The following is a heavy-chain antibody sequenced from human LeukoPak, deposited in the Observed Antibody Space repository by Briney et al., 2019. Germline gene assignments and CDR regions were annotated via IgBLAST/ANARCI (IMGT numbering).Heavy chain of an antibody. V-gene: IGHV4-59*01. CDR1: GGSISSYY. D-gene: IGHD3-10*01. CDR2: IYYSGST. Sequence: SETLSLTCTVSGGSISSYYWRWIRQPPGKGLEWIGYIYYSGSTNYNPSLKSRVTISVDTSKNQFSLTLSSVTAADTAVYYCARERNYYGSGSYPDYWGQGTLVTVSS. CDR3: ARERNYYGSGSYPDY. J-gene: IGHJ4*02.